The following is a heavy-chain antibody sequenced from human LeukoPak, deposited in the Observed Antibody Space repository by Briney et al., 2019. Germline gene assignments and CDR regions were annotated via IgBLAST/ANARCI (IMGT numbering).Heavy chain of an antibody. CDR2: ISCSGGST. CDR1: GFTFSSYA. V-gene: IGHV3-23*01. CDR3: AKVGDYDILTGYSYYFDY. D-gene: IGHD3-9*01. J-gene: IGHJ4*02. Sequence: PGGSLRLSCAASGFTFSSYAMSWVRQAPGKGLEGVSAISCSGGSTYYADSVKGRFTISRDNSKNTLYLQMNSLRAEDTAVYYCAKVGDYDILTGYSYYFDYWGQGTLVTVSS.